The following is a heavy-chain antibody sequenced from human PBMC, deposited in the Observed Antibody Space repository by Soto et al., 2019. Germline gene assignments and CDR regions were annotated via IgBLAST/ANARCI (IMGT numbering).Heavy chain of an antibody. V-gene: IGHV3-64*01. CDR1: GFIFSTYG. J-gene: IGHJ4*02. Sequence: EVQLVESGGGLVQPGGSLRLSCAASGFIFSTYGMHWVRQAPGKGLEYVSAVSGNGGRTYYANSVKGRFTISRDNSKNTLFLQMGSLRPEDMAVYYCAAVRQNYGAYDYWGQGTLVTVSS. CDR2: VSGNGGRT. D-gene: IGHD4-17*01. CDR3: AAVRQNYGAYDY.